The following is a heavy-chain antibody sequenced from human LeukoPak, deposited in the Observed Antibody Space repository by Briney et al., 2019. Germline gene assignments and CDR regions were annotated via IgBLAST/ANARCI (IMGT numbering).Heavy chain of an antibody. CDR3: ARRKIDYSEYVDWFDP. CDR1: GGSISGYY. J-gene: IGHJ5*02. D-gene: IGHD2/OR15-2a*01. V-gene: IGHV4-59*08. Sequence: SETLSLTCTVSGGSISGYYWSWIRQPPGKGLEWIGYIYYSGSTNYNPSLKSRVTISLGTSKNQFSLKLTSVTAADTAIYYCARRKIDYSEYVDWFDPWGQGTLVTVSS. CDR2: IYYSGST.